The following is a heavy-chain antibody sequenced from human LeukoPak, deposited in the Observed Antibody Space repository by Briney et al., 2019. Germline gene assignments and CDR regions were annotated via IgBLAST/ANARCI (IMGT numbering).Heavy chain of an antibody. V-gene: IGHV3-23*01. J-gene: IGHJ4*02. Sequence: GGSLRLSCAASGFAFSSYAMGWVRQAPGKGLEWVSAISGSGGSTYHADSVKGRFTISRDNSKNTLYLQMNSLRAEDTAVYYCAKVKWELLSPIFGYWGQGTLVTVSS. CDR1: GFAFSSYA. D-gene: IGHD1-26*01. CDR3: AKVKWELLSPIFGY. CDR2: ISGSGGST.